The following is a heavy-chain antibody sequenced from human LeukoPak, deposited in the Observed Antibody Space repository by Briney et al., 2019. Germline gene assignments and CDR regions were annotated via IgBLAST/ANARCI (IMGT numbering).Heavy chain of an antibody. CDR2: ISWDGGST. Sequence: GGSLRLSCAASGFTFDDYAMHWVRQAPGKGLEWVSLISWDGGSTYYADSVKGRFTISRDNSKNSLYLQMNSLRAEDTALYHCAKDLSREATWALPYMDVWGKGTTVTVSS. CDR1: GFTFDDYA. CDR3: AKDLSREATWALPYMDV. J-gene: IGHJ6*03. V-gene: IGHV3-43D*03. D-gene: IGHD1-26*01.